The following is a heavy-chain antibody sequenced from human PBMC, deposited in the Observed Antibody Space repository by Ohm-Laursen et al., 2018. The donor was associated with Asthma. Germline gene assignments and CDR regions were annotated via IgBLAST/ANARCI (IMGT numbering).Heavy chain of an antibody. V-gene: IGHV3-30*18. CDR3: AKNIVDY. CDR2: ISYDGSNK. CDR1: GFTFSSYA. J-gene: IGHJ4*02. Sequence: SLRLSCAASGFTFSSYAMHWVRQAPGKGLEWVAVISYDGSNKYYADSVKGRFTISRDNSKNTLYLQMNSLRAEDTAVYYCAKNIVDYWGQGTLVTVSS. D-gene: IGHD2/OR15-2a*01.